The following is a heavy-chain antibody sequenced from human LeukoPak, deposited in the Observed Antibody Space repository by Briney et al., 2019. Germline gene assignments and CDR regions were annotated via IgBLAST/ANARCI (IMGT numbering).Heavy chain of an antibody. V-gene: IGHV4-59*01. D-gene: IGHD5-18*01. Sequence: SETLSLTCTVSGYSISSYYWSWIRQPPGKGLEWIGYIYYSGSTNYNPSLKSRVTISVDTSKNQFSLKLSSVTAADTAVYYCARIVYSYGPLDYYYYYMDVWGKGTTVTVSS. J-gene: IGHJ6*03. CDR1: GYSISSYY. CDR3: ARIVYSYGPLDYYYYYMDV. CDR2: IYYSGST.